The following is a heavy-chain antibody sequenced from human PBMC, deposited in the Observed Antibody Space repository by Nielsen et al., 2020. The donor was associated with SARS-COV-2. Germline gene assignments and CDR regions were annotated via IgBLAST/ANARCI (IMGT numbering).Heavy chain of an antibody. CDR2: INHSGST. Sequence: SETLSLTCAVYGGSFSGYYWSWIRQPPGKGLEWIGEINHSGSTNYNPSLESRVTISVDTSKNQFSLKLSSVTAADTAVYYCARDVGWLLSYYYYMDVWGKGTTVTVSS. CDR3: ARDVGWLLSYYYYMDV. J-gene: IGHJ6*03. V-gene: IGHV4-34*01. D-gene: IGHD5-12*01. CDR1: GGSFSGYY.